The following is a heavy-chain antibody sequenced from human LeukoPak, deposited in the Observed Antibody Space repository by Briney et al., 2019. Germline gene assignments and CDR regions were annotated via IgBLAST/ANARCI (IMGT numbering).Heavy chain of an antibody. CDR3: ATIYSGYGGYFDY. D-gene: IGHD5-12*01. Sequence: PGGSLRLSCAASGFTFSSYWMSWVRQAPGKGLEWVANIKQDGSEKYYVDSVKGRFTISRDNAKNSLCLQMNSLRAEDTAVYYCATIYSGYGGYFDYWGQGTLVTVSS. V-gene: IGHV3-7*01. CDR1: GFTFSSYW. CDR2: IKQDGSEK. J-gene: IGHJ4*02.